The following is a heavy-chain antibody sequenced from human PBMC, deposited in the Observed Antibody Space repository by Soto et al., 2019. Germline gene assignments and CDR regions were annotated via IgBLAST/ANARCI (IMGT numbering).Heavy chain of an antibody. J-gene: IGHJ5*02. CDR3: AVLEIWDYDILTGYYTGWFDP. Sequence: KPSETLSLTCTVSGGSVSSGSYYWSWIRQPPGKGLEWIGYIYYSGSTNYNPSLKSRVTISVDTSKNQFSLKLSSVTAADTAVYYCAVLEIWDYDILTGYYTGWFDPWGQGTLVTVSS. CDR1: GGSVSSGSYY. CDR2: IYYSGST. V-gene: IGHV4-61*01. D-gene: IGHD3-9*01.